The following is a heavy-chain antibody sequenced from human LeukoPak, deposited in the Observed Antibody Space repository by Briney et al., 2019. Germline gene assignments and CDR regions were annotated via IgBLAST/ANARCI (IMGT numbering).Heavy chain of an antibody. D-gene: IGHD6-13*01. V-gene: IGHV4-61*02. Sequence: SQTLSLTCTVSGGSISSGSYYWSWIRQPAGKGLEWIGRFYSSESTNYNPSLKSRVTMSVDTSKNQFSLKLSSVTAADTAVYYCARQYSSKFDYWGQGIMVTVSS. J-gene: IGHJ4*02. CDR1: GGSISSGSYY. CDR3: ARQYSSKFDY. CDR2: FYSSEST.